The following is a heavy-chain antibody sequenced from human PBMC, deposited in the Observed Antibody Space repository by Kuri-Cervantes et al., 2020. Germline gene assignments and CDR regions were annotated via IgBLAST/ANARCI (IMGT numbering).Heavy chain of an antibody. Sequence: GESLKISCAASGFTFSSYAMHWVRQAPGKGLEWVAVISYDGSNKYYADSVKGRFTISRDNSKNTLYLQMNSLRAEDTAVYYCARGPQAIVVVPATWGVYYYHGMDVWGQGTTVTVSS. CDR1: GFTFSSYA. V-gene: IGHV3-30-3*01. J-gene: IGHJ6*02. CDR3: ARGPQAIVVVPATWGVYYYHGMDV. D-gene: IGHD2-2*01. CDR2: ISYDGSNK.